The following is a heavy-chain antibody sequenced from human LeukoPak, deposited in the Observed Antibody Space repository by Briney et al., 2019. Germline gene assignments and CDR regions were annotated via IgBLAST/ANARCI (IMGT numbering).Heavy chain of an antibody. V-gene: IGHV4-39*01. D-gene: IGHD5-12*01. CDR3: ARRSIVATTAGMDV. CDR2: IYYSGST. Sequence: SETLSLTCTVSGGSISSSSYYWGWLRQPPGKGLEWIGSIYYSGSTYYNPSLKSRVTISVDTSKNQFSLKLSSVTAADTAVYYCARRSIVATTAGMDVWGQGTTVTVSS. CDR1: GGSISSSSYY. J-gene: IGHJ6*02.